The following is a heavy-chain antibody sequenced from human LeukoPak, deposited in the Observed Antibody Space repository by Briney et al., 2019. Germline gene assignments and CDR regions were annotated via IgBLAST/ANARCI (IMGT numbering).Heavy chain of an antibody. CDR1: GGTFSSYA. CDR2: IIPIFGTA. D-gene: IGHD3-3*01. Sequence: GASVKVSCKASGGTFSSYAINWVRQAPGQGLEWMGRIIPIFGTANYAQRFQGRVTITTDESTSTAYMELSSLRSEDTAVYYCASYLVPPSEWSDRDWFDPWGQGTLVTVSS. V-gene: IGHV1-69*05. CDR3: ASYLVPPSEWSDRDWFDP. J-gene: IGHJ5*02.